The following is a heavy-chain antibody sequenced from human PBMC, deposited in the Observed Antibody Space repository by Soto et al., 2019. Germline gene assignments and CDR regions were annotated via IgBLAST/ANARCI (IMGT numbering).Heavy chain of an antibody. J-gene: IGHJ5*02. Sequence: GGSLRLSCAASGFTFSSYEMDWVRQAPGKGLEWVSYISSSGSTIYYADSVKGRFTISRDNAKNSLYLQMNSLRAEDTAVYYCARDYCSSTSCWFDPWGQGTLVTVSS. D-gene: IGHD2-2*01. V-gene: IGHV3-48*03. CDR3: ARDYCSSTSCWFDP. CDR2: ISSSGSTI. CDR1: GFTFSSYE.